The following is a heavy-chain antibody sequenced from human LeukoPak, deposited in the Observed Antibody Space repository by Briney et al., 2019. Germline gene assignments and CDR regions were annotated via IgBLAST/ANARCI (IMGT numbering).Heavy chain of an antibody. V-gene: IGHV4-4*02. CDR1: GGSISSSNW. D-gene: IGHD3-10*01. CDR3: ARDWRNLRLLWFGESDYYGMDV. CDR2: IYHSGST. J-gene: IGHJ6*02. Sequence: SGTLSLTCAVSGGSISSSNWWSWVRQPPGKGLEWIGEIYHSGSTNYNPSLKSRVTISVDKSKNQFSLKLSSVTAADTAVYYCARDWRNLRLLWFGESDYYGMDVWGQGTTVTVSS.